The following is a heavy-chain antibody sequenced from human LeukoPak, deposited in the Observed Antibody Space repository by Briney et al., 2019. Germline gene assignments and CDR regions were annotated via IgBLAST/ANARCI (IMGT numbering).Heavy chain of an antibody. CDR1: GFTFSDYY. Sequence: VGSLRLSCAASGFTFSDYYIDWVRQAPGKGLEWVGRSRKKAKSYSTEYAASVKGRFTLSRDESKNSLFLQMNSLKTEDTAVYYCTRGARGVVVRGPNYYGMDVWGQGTTVTVSS. J-gene: IGHJ6*02. V-gene: IGHV3-72*01. CDR2: SRKKAKSYST. CDR3: TRGARGVVVRGPNYYGMDV. D-gene: IGHD2-15*01.